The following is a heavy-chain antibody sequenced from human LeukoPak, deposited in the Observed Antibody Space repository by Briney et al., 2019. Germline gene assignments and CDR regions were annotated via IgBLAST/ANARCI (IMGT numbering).Heavy chain of an antibody. J-gene: IGHJ4*02. CDR1: GFTFSTYA. D-gene: IGHD3-10*01. Sequence: SGGSLRLSCAASGFTFSTYAVHWVRQAPGRGLEWVSGISGSGSSTYFADSVKGRFAISRDNSKNTVLLQMNSLRAEDTAVYFCAKRTASGRPEYFDYWGQGTLVTVSS. V-gene: IGHV3-23*01. CDR3: AKRTASGRPEYFDY. CDR2: ISGSGSST.